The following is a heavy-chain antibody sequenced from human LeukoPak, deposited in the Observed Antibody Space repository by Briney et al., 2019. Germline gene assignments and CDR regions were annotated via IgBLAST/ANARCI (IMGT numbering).Heavy chain of an antibody. J-gene: IGHJ6*02. CDR2: INHCGST. V-gene: IGHV4-34*01. CDR1: GVSFCGYY. D-gene: IGHD3-3*01. CDR3: ARGRGYDDVWTGRTHYYGMDV. Sequence: PETLSLTWAVYGVSFCGYYWSWIRQPPREGPGWVGEINHCGSTNYNPSLKSRVTISVDASKNQFSLKLSSVTAADTAEYYCARGRGYDDVWTGRTHYYGMDVCGQGTTVTVSS.